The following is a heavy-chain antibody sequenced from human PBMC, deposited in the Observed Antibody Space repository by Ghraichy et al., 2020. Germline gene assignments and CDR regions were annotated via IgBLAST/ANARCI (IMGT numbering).Heavy chain of an antibody. CDR1: GGSFSAYY. V-gene: IGHV4-34*01. CDR3: ARGGYCSSTSCYQRSWWFDP. Sequence: ESLNISCAVYGGSFSAYYWSWIRQPPGKGLEWIGEINHSGSTNYNPSLKSRVTISVDTSKNQFSLKLSSVTAADTAVYYCARGGYCSSTSCYQRSWWFDPWGQGTLVTVSS. D-gene: IGHD2-2*01. J-gene: IGHJ5*02. CDR2: INHSGST.